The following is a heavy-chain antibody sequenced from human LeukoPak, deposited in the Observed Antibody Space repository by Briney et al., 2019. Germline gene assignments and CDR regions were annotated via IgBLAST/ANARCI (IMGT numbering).Heavy chain of an antibody. V-gene: IGHV3-23*01. CDR3: AKDRPTMVRGVPWFDP. Sequence: GGSLRLSCAASGFTFSSYAMSWVRHAPGKGLELVSAISGSGGSTYYADSVKGRFTISRDNSKNTLYLQMNSLRAEDTAVYYCAKDRPTMVRGVPWFDPWGQGTLVTVSS. CDR1: GFTFSSYA. CDR2: ISGSGGST. D-gene: IGHD3-10*01. J-gene: IGHJ5*02.